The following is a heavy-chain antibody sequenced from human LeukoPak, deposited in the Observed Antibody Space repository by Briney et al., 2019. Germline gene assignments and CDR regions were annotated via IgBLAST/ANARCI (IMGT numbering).Heavy chain of an antibody. D-gene: IGHD6-13*01. J-gene: IGHJ4*02. CDR3: ARDATIAAAGSDS. CDR1: EFTFSNYW. V-gene: IGHV3-7*01. CDR2: LNEDGSEK. Sequence: GGSLRLSCVASEFTFSNYWMSWVRQAPGKGLEWVANLNEDGSEKNYVDSVKGRFTISRDNVKKSLYVEMNSLRAEDTAVYYCARDATIAAAGSDSWGQGTLVTVSS.